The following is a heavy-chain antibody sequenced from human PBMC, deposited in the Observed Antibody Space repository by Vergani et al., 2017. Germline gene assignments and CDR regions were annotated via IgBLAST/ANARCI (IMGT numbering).Heavy chain of an antibody. CDR1: GGSISSYY. D-gene: IGHD3-10*01. Sequence: QVQLQESGPGLVKPSETLSLTCTVSGGSISSYYWSWIRQPPGKGLAWIGYIYYSGRTNYNPSLKSRVTISVDTAKNQFSLKLSSVTAADTAVYYCARVGTMVRGVISSFDYWGQGTLVTVSS. V-gene: IGHV4-59*01. CDR3: ARVGTMVRGVISSFDY. J-gene: IGHJ4*02. CDR2: IYYSGRT.